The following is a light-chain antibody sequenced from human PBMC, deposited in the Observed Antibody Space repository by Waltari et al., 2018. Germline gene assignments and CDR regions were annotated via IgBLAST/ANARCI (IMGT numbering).Light chain of an antibody. CDR3: GTWDSSLSGAV. CDR2: EVR. Sequence: QSVLTQPPSVSAAPGQRVTISCSGGSSNIGNNYVSWYPQFPGTSPTPRISEVRGRPTGVPCRFSGAKSGTSATLDITGLQAGDEADYYCGTWDSSLSGAVFGGGTHLTVL. CDR1: SSNIGNNY. J-gene: IGLJ7*01. V-gene: IGLV1-51*02.